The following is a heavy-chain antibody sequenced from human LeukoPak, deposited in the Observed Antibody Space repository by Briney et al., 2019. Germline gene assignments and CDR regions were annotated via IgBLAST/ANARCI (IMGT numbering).Heavy chain of an antibody. CDR3: ARITAYYYYGMDV. V-gene: IGHV3-15*01. CDR2: IKSKADGGTT. D-gene: IGHD3-10*01. Sequence: PGGSLRLSCAASGFTFNKAWMSWGRQAPGKGLEWVGRIKSKADGGTTEYAEPVKGRFTISRDDSKNTLYLQMNSLKTEDTAVYYCARITAYYYYGMDVWGQGTTVTVSS. CDR1: GFTFNKAW. J-gene: IGHJ6*02.